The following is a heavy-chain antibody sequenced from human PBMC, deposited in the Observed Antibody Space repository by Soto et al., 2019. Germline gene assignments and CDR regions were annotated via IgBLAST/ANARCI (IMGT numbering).Heavy chain of an antibody. V-gene: IGHV1-18*01. D-gene: IGHD3-9*01. Sequence: QVQLVQSGAEVKKPGASVKVSCKASGYTFTSYGISWVRQAPGQGLEWMGWISAYNGNTNYAQKLQGRVTMTTDTSTRTAYMELRSLRSDDTAVYYCAIDTSDILTGYYPDYWGQGTLVTVSS. CDR3: AIDTSDILTGYYPDY. J-gene: IGHJ4*02. CDR1: GYTFTSYG. CDR2: ISAYNGNT.